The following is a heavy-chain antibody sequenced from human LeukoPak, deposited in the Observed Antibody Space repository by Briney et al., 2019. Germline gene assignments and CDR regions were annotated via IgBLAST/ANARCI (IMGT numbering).Heavy chain of an antibody. CDR2: FDPEDGET. CDR1: GYTLTELS. V-gene: IGHV1-24*01. D-gene: IGHD1-26*01. Sequence: ASVKVSCKVSGYTLTELSMHWVRQSPGKGLEWMGGFDPEDGETIYAQKFQGRVTITEDTSTDTAYMELSSLRSEDTAVYYCATLGSYGAFDIWGQGTMVTVSS. CDR3: ATLGSYGAFDI. J-gene: IGHJ3*02.